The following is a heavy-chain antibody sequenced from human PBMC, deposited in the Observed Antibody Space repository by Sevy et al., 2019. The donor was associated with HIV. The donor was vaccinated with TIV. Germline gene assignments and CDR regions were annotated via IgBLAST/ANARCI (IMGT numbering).Heavy chain of an antibody. Sequence: GGSLRLSCAASGFTFSSYAIHWVRQAPGKGLEWVAVISYDGSNKYYADSVKGRFTISRDNSKNTLYLQMNSLRAEDTAVYYCASGLKSYYYGMDVWGQGTMVTVSS. J-gene: IGHJ6*02. CDR2: ISYDGSNK. CDR1: GFTFSSYA. CDR3: ASGLKSYYYGMDV. V-gene: IGHV3-30-3*01.